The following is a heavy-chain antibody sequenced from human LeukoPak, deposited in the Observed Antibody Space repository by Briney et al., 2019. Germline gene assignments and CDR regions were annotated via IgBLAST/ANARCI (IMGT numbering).Heavy chain of an antibody. J-gene: IGHJ4*02. CDR1: GYTFTSYY. CDR3: ARGSLVVAASYYCDY. Sequence: ASVKVSCKASGYTFTSYYMHWVRQAPGQGLEWMGIINPSGGSTSYAQKFQGRVTMTRDTSTSTVYMELSSLRSEDTAVYYCARGSLVVAASYYCDYWGQGTLVTVSS. V-gene: IGHV1-46*01. CDR2: INPSGGST. D-gene: IGHD2-15*01.